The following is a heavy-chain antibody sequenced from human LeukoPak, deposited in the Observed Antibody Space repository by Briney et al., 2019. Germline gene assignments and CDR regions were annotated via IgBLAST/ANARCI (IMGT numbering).Heavy chain of an antibody. CDR2: ISSSSTYI. Sequence: PGGSLRLSCAASGFSFRSYSMNWVRQAPGKGLEWVSFISSSSTYIYYADSMKGRFTISRDNSYNTVSLQMNSLRDEDTGVYYCAKGLRTGVGPYMGYHYYMDVWGKGATVTVSS. J-gene: IGHJ6*03. CDR1: GFSFRSYS. D-gene: IGHD3-16*01. V-gene: IGHV3-21*04. CDR3: AKGLRTGVGPYMGYHYYMDV.